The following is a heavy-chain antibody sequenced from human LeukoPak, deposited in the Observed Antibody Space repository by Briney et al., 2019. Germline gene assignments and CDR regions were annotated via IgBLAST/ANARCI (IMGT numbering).Heavy chain of an antibody. CDR2: INHSGST. J-gene: IGHJ4*02. CDR1: GGSFSGYY. V-gene: IGHV4-34*01. CDR3: AEGIEVGGTSGDLAY. Sequence: PSEALSLTCAVYGGSFSGYYWSWIRQPPGKGLEWIGEINHSGSTNYNPSLKSRVTISVDTSKNQFSLQLNSVTPEDTAVYYCAEGIEVGGTSGDLAYWGQGTLVTVSS. D-gene: IGHD6-13*01.